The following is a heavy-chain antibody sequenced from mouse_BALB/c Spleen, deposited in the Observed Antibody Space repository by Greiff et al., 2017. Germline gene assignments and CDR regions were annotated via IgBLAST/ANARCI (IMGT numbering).Heavy chain of an antibody. Sequence: EVKLMESGGGLVQPGGSLKLSCAASGFTFSSYGMSWVRQTPDKRLELVATINSNGGSTYYPDSVKGRFTISRDNAKNTLYLQMSSLKSEDTAMYYCARDPSSYDYDDAYWGQGTLVTVSA. J-gene: IGHJ3*01. V-gene: IGHV5-6-3*01. CDR1: GFTFSSYG. D-gene: IGHD2-4*01. CDR2: INSNGGST. CDR3: ARDPSSYDYDDAY.